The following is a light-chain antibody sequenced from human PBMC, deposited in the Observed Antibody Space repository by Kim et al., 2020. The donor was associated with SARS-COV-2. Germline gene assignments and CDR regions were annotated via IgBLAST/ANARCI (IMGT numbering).Light chain of an antibody. V-gene: IGLV1-51*01. CDR1: SSDIGNNL. CDR3: GTWSGSLSAGLWV. J-gene: IGLJ3*02. Sequence: QSVLTQPPSMSAAPGQKVTISCSGSSSDIGNNLVSWYQHLPGTAPKLLIYDNNKRPSGIPDRFSASKSGTSATLGITGVQTGDEAEYYCGTWSGSLSAGLWVFGGGTKLTVL. CDR2: DNN.